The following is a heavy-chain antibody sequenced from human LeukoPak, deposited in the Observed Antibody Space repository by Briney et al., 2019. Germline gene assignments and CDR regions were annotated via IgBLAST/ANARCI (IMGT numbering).Heavy chain of an antibody. Sequence: GGSLRLSCAASGFTFSSYGMHWVRQAPSKGLEWVAFIRYDGSNKYYADSVKGRFTISRDDSKNTLYLQMNSLRAEDTAVYYCAKGSESYDSTGSTFHYWGQGTLVTVSS. CDR1: GFTFSSYG. V-gene: IGHV3-30*02. D-gene: IGHD3-22*01. CDR2: IRYDGSNK. CDR3: AKGSESYDSTGSTFHY. J-gene: IGHJ4*02.